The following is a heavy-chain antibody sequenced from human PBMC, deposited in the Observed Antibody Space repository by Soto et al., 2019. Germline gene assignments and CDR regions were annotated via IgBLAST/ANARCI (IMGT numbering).Heavy chain of an antibody. CDR2: IIPIFGTA. Sequence: SVKVSCKASGGTFSSYAISWVRQAPGQGLEWMGGIIPIFGTANYAQKFQGRVTITADESTSTAHMELSSLRSEDTAVYYCASGHYYYYGMDVWGQGTTVTVSS. CDR3: ASGHYYYYGMDV. V-gene: IGHV1-69*13. J-gene: IGHJ6*02. CDR1: GGTFSSYA.